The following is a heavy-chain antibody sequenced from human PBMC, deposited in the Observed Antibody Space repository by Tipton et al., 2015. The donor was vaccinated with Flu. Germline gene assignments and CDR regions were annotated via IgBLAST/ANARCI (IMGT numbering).Heavy chain of an antibody. J-gene: IGHJ4*02. CDR3: AKDGGTGYSGYDLEYYFDY. D-gene: IGHD5-12*01. V-gene: IGHV3-33*06. Sequence: SLRLSCAASGFTFSSYGMHWVRQAPGKGLEWVAVIWYDGSNKYYADSVKGRFTISRDNSKNTLYLQMNSLRAEDTAVYYCAKDGGTGYSGYDLEYYFDYWGQGTLVTVSS. CDR2: IWYDGSNK. CDR1: GFTFSSYG.